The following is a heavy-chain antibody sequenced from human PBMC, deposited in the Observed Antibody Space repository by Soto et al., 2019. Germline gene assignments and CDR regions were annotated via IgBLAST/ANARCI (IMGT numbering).Heavy chain of an antibody. Sequence: QVQLQESGPGLVKPSETLSLTCTVSGGSISGYYWSWIRQSPGKGLEWIGFIYYGGSTNYNPSLKSRVNMSEDTSTSQFSLRLSSVTAADTAVYYCARSPPGLDFFDYWGQGTLVTVSS. CDR3: ARSPPGLDFFDY. V-gene: IGHV4-59*01. CDR1: GGSISGYY. CDR2: IYYGGST. J-gene: IGHJ4*02.